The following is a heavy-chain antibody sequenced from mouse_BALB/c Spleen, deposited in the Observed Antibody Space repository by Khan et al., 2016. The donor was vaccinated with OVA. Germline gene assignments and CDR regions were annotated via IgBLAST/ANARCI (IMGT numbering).Heavy chain of an antibody. V-gene: IGHV3-8*02. Sequence: EVKLLESGPSLVKPSQTLSLTCSVTGDSITSGYWNWIRKFPGKNFEYMGYMFYSGHTYYNPSLKRRISITRHTSKNQFYLQLNTVTTEDTATYYCARSPYQYAFVYWGQGTLVSVSA. CDR1: GDSITSGY. J-gene: IGHJ3*01. CDR3: ARSPYQYAFVY. CDR2: MFYSGHT.